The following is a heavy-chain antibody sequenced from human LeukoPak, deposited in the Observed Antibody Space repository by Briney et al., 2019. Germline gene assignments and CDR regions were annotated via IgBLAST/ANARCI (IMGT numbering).Heavy chain of an antibody. D-gene: IGHD6-25*01. CDR1: GFTFSLYE. V-gene: IGHV3-48*03. J-gene: IGHJ4*02. Sequence: GGSLRLSCAASGFTFSLYEMNWVRQAPVKGLEWVSYISGGGETRYYADSVKGRFTISRDNGKNSLYLQMNSLRAEDTAVYYCARDASGHDLPFDYWGQGTLVTVSS. CDR3: ARDASGHDLPFDY. CDR2: ISGGGETR.